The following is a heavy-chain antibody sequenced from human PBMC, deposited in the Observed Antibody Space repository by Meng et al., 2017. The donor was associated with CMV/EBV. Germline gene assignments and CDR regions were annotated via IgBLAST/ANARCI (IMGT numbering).Heavy chain of an antibody. D-gene: IGHD1-14*01. Sequence: GRLQESRPGLVTPSQSLSLTCTVSGGSISSGDYYWSWIRQPPGKGLEWIGYIYYSVSTYYNPSLKSRVTISVDTSKNQFSLKLSSVTAADTAVYYCARVMGPNRTPYYFDYWGQGTLVTVSS. CDR2: IYYSVST. J-gene: IGHJ4*02. CDR1: GGSISSGDYY. V-gene: IGHV4-30-4*08. CDR3: ARVMGPNRTPYYFDY.